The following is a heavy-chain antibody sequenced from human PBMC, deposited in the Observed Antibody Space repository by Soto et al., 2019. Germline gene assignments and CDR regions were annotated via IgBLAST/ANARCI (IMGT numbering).Heavy chain of an antibody. Sequence: QVQLQESGQGLVKPSETLSLTCTVSGWSINTYYWSWIRQPPGKGLEWIGYIYYRANPNYNPSLKSRVTISQDTSKNQFSLKLSSVTAADTAVYYCARHYGDGYDYVDYWGQGTLVTVSS. CDR3: ARHYGDGYDYVDY. CDR2: IYYRANP. D-gene: IGHD5-12*01. CDR1: GWSINTYY. J-gene: IGHJ4*02. V-gene: IGHV4-59*08.